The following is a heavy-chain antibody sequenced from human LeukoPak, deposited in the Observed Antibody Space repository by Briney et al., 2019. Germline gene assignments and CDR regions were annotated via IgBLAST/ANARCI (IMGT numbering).Heavy chain of an antibody. CDR2: IYSGGST. D-gene: IGHD6-13*01. CDR3: ASTEDIAAAGSYFQH. Sequence: QPGESLRLSCAASGFTVSSNYMGWVRQAPGKGLEWVSVIYSGGSTYYADSVKGRFTISRDNSKNTLYLQMNSLRAEDTAVYYCASTEDIAAAGSYFQHWGQGTLVTVSS. J-gene: IGHJ1*01. CDR1: GFTVSSNY. V-gene: IGHV3-53*01.